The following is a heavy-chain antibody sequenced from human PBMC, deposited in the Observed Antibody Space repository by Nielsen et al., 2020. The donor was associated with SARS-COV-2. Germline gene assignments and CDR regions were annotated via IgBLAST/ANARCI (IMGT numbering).Heavy chain of an antibody. D-gene: IGHD2-2*01. J-gene: IGHJ6*02. CDR3: AKDAAIVVVPAATNGMDV. V-gene: IGHV3-53*05. CDR2: IYSGGST. Sequence: WIRQPPGKGLEWVSVIYSGGSTYYADSVKGRFTISRDNSKNTLYLQMNSLRAEDTAVYYCAKDAAIVVVPAATNGMDVWGQGTTVTVSS.